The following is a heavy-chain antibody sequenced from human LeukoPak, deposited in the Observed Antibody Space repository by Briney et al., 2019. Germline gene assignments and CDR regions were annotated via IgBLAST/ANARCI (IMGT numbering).Heavy chain of an antibody. CDR3: AADQPRYPDAFDI. Sequence: ALVKVSCKASGFTSTTSTMQWVRQARGQRLEWIGWIVVDSGDTNYAEKFQERVTITRDMSTSTVYMELSSLRSDDTAVYYCAADQPRYPDAFDIWGQGTMVTVSS. V-gene: IGHV1-58*02. J-gene: IGHJ3*02. CDR2: IVVDSGDT. D-gene: IGHD1-1*01. CDR1: GFTSTTST.